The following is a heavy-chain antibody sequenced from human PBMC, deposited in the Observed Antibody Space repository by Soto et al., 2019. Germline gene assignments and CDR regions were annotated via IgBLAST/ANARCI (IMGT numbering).Heavy chain of an antibody. J-gene: IGHJ4*01. CDR3: ARQLAYCGGDCFTEPVDY. V-gene: IGHV1-2*02. CDR2: INPNSGDT. Sequence: QAQLVQSGAEVKKPGASVKVSCEASGYTFTSYYMHWVRQAPGQGLEWMGWINPNSGDTKYAQKFRGRVTMTRDTSITTAYMEVKMLTSDDPAVYYCARQLAYCGGDCFTEPVDYWGHGTLVTVSS. CDR1: GYTFTSYY. D-gene: IGHD2-21*02.